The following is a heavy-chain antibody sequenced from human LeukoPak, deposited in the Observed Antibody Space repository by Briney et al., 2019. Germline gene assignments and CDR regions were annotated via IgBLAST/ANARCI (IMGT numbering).Heavy chain of an antibody. CDR1: GFTFSNYA. CDR3: AKDLSRGYFDY. CDR2: ISSKGDII. J-gene: IGHJ4*02. V-gene: IGHV3-64*01. Sequence: GGSLRLSCAGSGFTFSNYAMHWVRQAPGKGLEYVAAISSKGDIIYYANSVKGRFSISRDNSKNTLYLQMNSLRAEDTAVYYCAKDLSRGYFDYWGQGTLVTVSS.